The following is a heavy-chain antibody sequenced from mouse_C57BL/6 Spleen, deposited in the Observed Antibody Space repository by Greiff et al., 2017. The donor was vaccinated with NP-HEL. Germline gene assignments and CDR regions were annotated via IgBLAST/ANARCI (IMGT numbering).Heavy chain of an antibody. CDR3: AREGIYYGNSMDY. J-gene: IGHJ4*01. V-gene: IGHV5-9*01. Sequence: EVQRVESGGGLVKPGGSLKLSCAASGFTFSSYTMSWVRQTPEKRLEWVATISGGGGNTYYPDSVKGRFTISRDNAKNTLYLQMSSLRSEDTALYYCAREGIYYGNSMDYWGQGTSVTVSS. CDR1: GFTFSSYT. D-gene: IGHD2-1*01. CDR2: ISGGGGNT.